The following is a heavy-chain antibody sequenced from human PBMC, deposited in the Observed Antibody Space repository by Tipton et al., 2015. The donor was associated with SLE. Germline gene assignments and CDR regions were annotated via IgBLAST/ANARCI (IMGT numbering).Heavy chain of an antibody. J-gene: IGHJ4*02. CDR1: GYAFGSYD. V-gene: IGHV1-8*01. Sequence: QVQLVQSGAEVKKPGASVKVSCQASGYAFGSYDINWVRQAPGKGLEWMGWMNPNSGYTVYAEKFQGRVTMTRDTSISTAYMELSSLRSEDTAVYFCARGAAAGTNWGQGTLVTVSS. CDR3: ARGAAAGTN. D-gene: IGHD6-13*01. CDR2: MNPNSGYT.